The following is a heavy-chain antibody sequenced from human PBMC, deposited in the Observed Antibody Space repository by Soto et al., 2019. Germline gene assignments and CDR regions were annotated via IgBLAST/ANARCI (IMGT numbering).Heavy chain of an antibody. J-gene: IGHJ4*02. Sequence: ASVKVSCKASGYTFTKFHIHWVLQAPGQGLEWMGMIDPSGGVTRDAQRFQGRITISVDTSKNQFSLKLSSVTAADTAVYYCARGQPRTYYNWKYHPLKGYLDYWGQGTLVTVPS. CDR2: IDPSGGVT. D-gene: IGHD1-7*01. CDR3: ARGQPRTYYNWKYHPLKGYLDY. CDR1: GYTFTKFH. V-gene: IGHV1-46*01.